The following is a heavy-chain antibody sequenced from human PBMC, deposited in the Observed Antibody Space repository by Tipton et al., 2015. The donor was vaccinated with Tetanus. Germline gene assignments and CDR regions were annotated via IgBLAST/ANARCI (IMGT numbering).Heavy chain of an antibody. CDR3: AREMVGGVIRAGMDA. CDR1: GGSISSYY. D-gene: IGHD3-10*01. Sequence: TLSLTCTVSGGSISSYYWSWIRQPAGKGLEWIGRIHTRGSTKYNPSLKSRVTMSGDTSKNQFSLKLSSVTAADTAVYYCAREMVGGVIRAGMDAWGQGTAVTVSS. J-gene: IGHJ6*02. V-gene: IGHV4-4*07. CDR2: IHTRGST.